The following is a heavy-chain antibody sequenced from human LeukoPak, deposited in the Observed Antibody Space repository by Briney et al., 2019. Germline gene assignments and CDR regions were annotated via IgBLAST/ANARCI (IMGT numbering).Heavy chain of an antibody. Sequence: PSETLSLTCTVSGGSISSSSYYWGWIRQPPGKGLEWIGSIYYSGSTYYNPSLKSRVTISVDTSKNQFSLKLSSVTAADTAVYYCASSTSGSYYRGGYYFDYWCQGTLVTVSS. CDR3: ASSTSGSYYRGGYYFDY. CDR2: IYYSGST. J-gene: IGHJ4*02. D-gene: IGHD1-26*01. CDR1: GGSISSSSYY. V-gene: IGHV4-39*01.